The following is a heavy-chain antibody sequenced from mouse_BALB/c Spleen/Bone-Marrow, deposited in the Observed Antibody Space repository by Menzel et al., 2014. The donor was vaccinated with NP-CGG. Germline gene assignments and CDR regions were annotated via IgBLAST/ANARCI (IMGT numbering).Heavy chain of an antibody. CDR2: IGTYYGDA. CDR1: GYTFTDYA. V-gene: IGHV1S137*01. J-gene: IGHJ4*01. CDR3: ARDAMDY. Sequence: VQLQRSGAELVRPGVSVKISCKGSGYTFTDYAMHWVKQSHAKSLEWIGVIGTYYGDASYNQKFKGKATMTVDKSSSTAYMELARLTSEDSAIYYCARDAMDYWGQGTSVTVSS.